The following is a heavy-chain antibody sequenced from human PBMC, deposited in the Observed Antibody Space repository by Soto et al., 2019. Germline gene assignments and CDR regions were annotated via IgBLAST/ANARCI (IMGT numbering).Heavy chain of an antibody. J-gene: IGHJ4*02. CDR1: GFTFSSYA. D-gene: IGHD3-16*01. V-gene: IGHV3-23*01. CDR3: ARRGGALGY. CDR2: ITGSGSTT. Sequence: EVQLMESGGGLVQPGGSLRLSCAASGFTFSSYAMSWVRQAPGKGLEGVSVITGSGSTTYYADSMKGRFTISRDNSKNTLYLQMNSLRAEDTAVYYCARRGGALGYWGQGTLVTVSS.